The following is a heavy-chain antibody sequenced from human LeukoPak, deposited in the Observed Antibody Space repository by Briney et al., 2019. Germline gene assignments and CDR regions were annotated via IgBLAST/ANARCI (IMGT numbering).Heavy chain of an antibody. J-gene: IGHJ1*01. V-gene: IGHV4-59*01. CDR1: GGSISSYY. CDR2: IYYSGST. Sequence: SETLSLTCTVSGGSISSYYWSWIRQPPGKGLEWIGYIYYSGSTNYNPSLKSRVTISVDTSKNQFSLKLSSVTAADTAVYYCASTGYSSGFAEYFQHWGQGTLVTVSS. D-gene: IGHD6-19*01. CDR3: ASTGYSSGFAEYFQH.